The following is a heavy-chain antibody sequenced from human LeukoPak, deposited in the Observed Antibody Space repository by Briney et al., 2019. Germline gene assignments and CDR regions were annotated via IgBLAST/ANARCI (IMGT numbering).Heavy chain of an antibody. Sequence: ASVKVSCKASRYTFTNYYLHWVRQAPGQGLEWMGWINPNSGGTKPAQKFLGRVTMTRDTSISTAYMELTRLTYDDTAVYYCARDQATMATPWVDYWGQGTLVTVSS. CDR3: ARDQATMATPWVDY. CDR1: RYTFTNYY. V-gene: IGHV1-2*02. J-gene: IGHJ4*02. CDR2: INPNSGGT. D-gene: IGHD5-24*01.